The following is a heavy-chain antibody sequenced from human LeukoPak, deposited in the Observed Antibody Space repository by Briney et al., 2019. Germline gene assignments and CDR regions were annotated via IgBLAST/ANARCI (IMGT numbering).Heavy chain of an antibody. CDR1: GYTFTSYG. CDR2: ISAYNGNT. D-gene: IGHD3-9*01. CDR3: ARDPEPGYYDY. V-gene: IGHV1-18*01. Sequence: ASVKVSCKASGYTFTSYGISWVRQAPGQGLEWMGWISAYNGNTNYAQKLQGRVTMTTDTSTSTAHMELRSLRSDDTAVYYCARDPEPGYYDYWGQGTLVTVSS. J-gene: IGHJ4*02.